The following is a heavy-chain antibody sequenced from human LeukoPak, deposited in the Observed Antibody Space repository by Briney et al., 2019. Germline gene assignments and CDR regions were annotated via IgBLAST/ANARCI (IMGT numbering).Heavy chain of an antibody. CDR1: GGSFSVYY. CDR3: ARGQGRSLAAAGILRY. J-gene: IGHJ4*02. CDR2: INHSGST. Sequence: SETLSLTCAVYGGSFSVYYWSWIRQPPGKGLEWIGEINHSGSTNYNPSLKSRVTISVDTSRNQFSLKLSSVTAADTAVYYCARGQGRSLAAAGILRYWGQGTLVTVSS. D-gene: IGHD6-13*01. V-gene: IGHV4-34*01.